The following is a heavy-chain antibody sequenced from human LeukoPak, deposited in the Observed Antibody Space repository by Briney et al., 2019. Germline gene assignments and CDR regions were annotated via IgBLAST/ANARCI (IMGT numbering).Heavy chain of an antibody. Sequence: PSETQSLTCTVSGGSISSYYWSWIRQPAGKGLEWIGRIYTSGSTNYNPSLKSRVTMSVDTSKNQFSLKLSSVTAADTAVYYCARDLAGAAVFGVVIIGNWFDPWGQGTLVTVSS. CDR1: GGSISSYY. V-gene: IGHV4-4*07. D-gene: IGHD3-3*01. CDR2: IYTSGST. J-gene: IGHJ5*02. CDR3: ARDLAGAAVFGVVIIGNWFDP.